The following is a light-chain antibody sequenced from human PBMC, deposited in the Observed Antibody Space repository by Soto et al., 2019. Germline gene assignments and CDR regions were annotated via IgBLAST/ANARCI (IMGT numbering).Light chain of an antibody. Sequence: AFVGDRLTIPCRARQGIGSYLAWYQQKPGKAPKLLIYAASTLQSGVPSRFSGSESGTDFTLTISSLQPEDFATYYCQQADSFPITFGQGTRLEIK. CDR3: QQADSFPIT. CDR2: AAS. V-gene: IGKV1-12*01. CDR1: QGIGSY. J-gene: IGKJ5*01.